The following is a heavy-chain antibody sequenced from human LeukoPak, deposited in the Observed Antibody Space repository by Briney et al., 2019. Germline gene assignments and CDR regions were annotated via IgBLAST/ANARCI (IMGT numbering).Heavy chain of an antibody. D-gene: IGHD2-2*01. CDR2: ISVYNGNT. J-gene: IGHJ3*02. Sequence: GASVKVSCKASGYTFTNYGISWVRQAPGQGLEWMGWISVYNGNTNYAQRLQGRVTMTTDTSTSTAYMELRSLRSDDTAVYYCARPRRCSSTTCTDAFDIWGQGTMATVSS. V-gene: IGHV1-18*01. CDR1: GYTFTNYG. CDR3: ARPRRCSSTTCTDAFDI.